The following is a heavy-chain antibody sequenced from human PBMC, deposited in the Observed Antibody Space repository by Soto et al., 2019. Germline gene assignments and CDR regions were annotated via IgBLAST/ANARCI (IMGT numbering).Heavy chain of an antibody. J-gene: IGHJ4*02. Sequence: PGGSLRLSCAASGFTFSNYPMTWVRQAPGKGLEWVSLIGGAGSSTYYAESVKGRFTISRDNSKNTLYLQMNSLRAEDSAMYYCAKCGPPCYRGFFDYWGQGTLVPVSS. CDR1: GFTFSNYP. V-gene: IGHV3-23*01. CDR3: AKCGPPCYRGFFDY. CDR2: IGGAGSST. D-gene: IGHD2-15*01.